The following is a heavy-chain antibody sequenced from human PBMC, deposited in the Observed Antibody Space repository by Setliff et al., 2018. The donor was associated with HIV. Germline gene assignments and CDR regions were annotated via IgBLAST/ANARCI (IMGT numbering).Heavy chain of an antibody. D-gene: IGHD6-13*01. CDR3: AGRTAGNWFDP. CDR2: IYWSGLT. CDR1: SGSVSRSDYY. V-gene: IGHV4-39*01. Sequence: SETLSLTCTVSSGSVSRSDYYWGWIRQTPGKGLEWIGSIYWSGLTFYNPSLKGRFTISRDNSKSTLYLQMNSLRAEDTAVYYCAGRTAGNWFDPWGQGTLVTVSS. J-gene: IGHJ5*02.